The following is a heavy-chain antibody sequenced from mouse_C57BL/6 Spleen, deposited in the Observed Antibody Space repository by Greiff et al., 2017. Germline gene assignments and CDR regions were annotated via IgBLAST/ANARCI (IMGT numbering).Heavy chain of an antibody. J-gene: IGHJ2*01. Sequence: EVKLVESEGGLVQPGSSMKLSCTASGFTFSDYYMAWVRQVPEKGLEWVANINYDGSSTYYLDSLKSRFIISRDNAQNILYLQMSSLKSEDTATYYCARIYDGYYGPFDYWGQGTTLTVSS. CDR3: ARIYDGYYGPFDY. CDR2: INYDGSST. V-gene: IGHV5-16*01. D-gene: IGHD2-3*01. CDR1: GFTFSDYY.